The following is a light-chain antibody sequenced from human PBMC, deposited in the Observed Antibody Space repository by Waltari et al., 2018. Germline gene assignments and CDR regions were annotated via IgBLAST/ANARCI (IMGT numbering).Light chain of an antibody. J-gene: IGLJ1*01. CDR1: STDLGPYNV. CDR3: CSFAGNSYV. V-gene: IGLV2-23*02. CDR2: EVR. Sequence: QSALTQPASMSGSPGQPITISCPGTSTDLGPYNVVSWYQHHPGKAPKLIIYEVRKRPSGISDRFSGSMSGSTASLTISRLQAEDEAEYYCCSFAGNSYVFGTGTKVTVL.